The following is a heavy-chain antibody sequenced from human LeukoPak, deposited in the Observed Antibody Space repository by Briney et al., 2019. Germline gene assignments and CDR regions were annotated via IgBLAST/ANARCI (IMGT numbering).Heavy chain of an antibody. V-gene: IGHV3-33*06. CDR1: GFTFSSCG. J-gene: IGHJ5*02. CDR3: AKSSGGIAANNWFDP. Sequence: GRSLRLSCAASGFTFSSCGMHWVRQAPGKGLEWVAVIWYDGSNKYYADSVKCRFTISRDNSKNTLYLQMNSLRAEDTAVYYCAKSSGGIAANNWFDPWGQGTLVTVSS. D-gene: IGHD6-13*01. CDR2: IWYDGSNK.